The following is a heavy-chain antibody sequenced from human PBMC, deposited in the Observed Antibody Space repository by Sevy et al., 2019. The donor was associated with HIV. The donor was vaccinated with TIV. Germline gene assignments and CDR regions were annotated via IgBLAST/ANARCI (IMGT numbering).Heavy chain of an antibody. D-gene: IGHD3-10*01. V-gene: IGHV3-23*01. CDR3: AKLPSDHYYYYYYMDV. CDR2: ISGSGGST. J-gene: IGHJ6*03. Sequence: EGSLRLSCAASGFTFSSYAMSWVRQAPGKGLEWVSAISGSGGSTYYADSVKGRFTISRDNSKNTLYLQMNSLRAEDTAVYYCAKLPSDHYYYYYYMDVWGKGTTVTVSS. CDR1: GFTFSSYA.